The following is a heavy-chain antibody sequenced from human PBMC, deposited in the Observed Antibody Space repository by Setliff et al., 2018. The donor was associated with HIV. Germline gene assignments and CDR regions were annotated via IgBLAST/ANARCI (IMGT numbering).Heavy chain of an antibody. Sequence: SETLSLTCTVSGGSISGHYWSWIRQPPGRGLEWIGYIYSSGSTNFNPPLQSRVTISVDTSKNQFPLKLSSVTAADTAVYYCARGFDYAQRPPLYYFDYWGQGTLVTVSS. CDR2: IYSSGST. V-gene: IGHV4-4*09. CDR1: GGSISGHY. J-gene: IGHJ4*02. D-gene: IGHD2-2*01. CDR3: ARGFDYAQRPPLYYFDY.